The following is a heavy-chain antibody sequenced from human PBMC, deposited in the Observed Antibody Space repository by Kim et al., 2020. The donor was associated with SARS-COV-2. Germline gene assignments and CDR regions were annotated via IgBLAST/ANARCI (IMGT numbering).Heavy chain of an antibody. J-gene: IGHJ4*02. CDR3: ARLGGLWFGIDRRQVDY. D-gene: IGHD3-10*01. Sequence: LKSRVTISVDTSKNQFSLKLSSVTAADTAVYYCARLGGLWFGIDRRQVDYWGQGTLVTVSS. V-gene: IGHV4-39*01.